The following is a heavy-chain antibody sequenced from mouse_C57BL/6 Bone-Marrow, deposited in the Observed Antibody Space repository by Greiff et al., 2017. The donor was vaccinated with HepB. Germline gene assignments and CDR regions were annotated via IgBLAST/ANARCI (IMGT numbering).Heavy chain of an antibody. Sequence: QVQLQQPGAELVKPGASVKLSCKASGYTFTSYWMQWVKQRPGQGLEWIGEIDPSDSYTNYNQKFKGKATLTVDTSSSTAYMQLSSLTSEDSAVYYCAKTGTNAAYYSNGGFAYWGQGTLVTVSA. J-gene: IGHJ3*01. CDR1: GYTFTSYW. CDR3: AKTGTNAAYYSNGGFAY. CDR2: IDPSDSYT. V-gene: IGHV1-50*01. D-gene: IGHD2-5*01.